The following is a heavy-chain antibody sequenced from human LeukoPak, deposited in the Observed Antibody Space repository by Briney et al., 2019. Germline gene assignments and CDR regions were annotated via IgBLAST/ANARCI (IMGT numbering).Heavy chain of an antibody. CDR2: VYSGGIT. V-gene: IGHV3-53*01. CDR1: GLTVSTNY. J-gene: IGHJ4*02. CDR3: ARDHVTPGLLFDY. Sequence: QPGGSVRLSCAVSGLTVSTNYMNWVRQAPGKGLEWVSVVYSGGITNYADSVKGRFTISRDISNNTVYLQMNSLRAEDTAVYYCARDHVTPGLLFDYWGQGNLVTVSS. D-gene: IGHD2-21*01.